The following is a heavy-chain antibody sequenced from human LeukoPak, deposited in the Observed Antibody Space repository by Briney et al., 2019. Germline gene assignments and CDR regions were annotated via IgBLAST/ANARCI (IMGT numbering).Heavy chain of an antibody. Sequence: WGSLRLSCTVSGFTVSSNSMSWVRQAPGKGLEWVSFIYSGGNTHYSDSVKGRFTISRDNSKNTLYLQMNSLRADDTAVYYCARRAGGYSHPYDYWGQGVLVTVSS. CDR3: ARRAGGYSHPYDY. D-gene: IGHD4-23*01. V-gene: IGHV3-53*01. J-gene: IGHJ4*02. CDR1: GFTVSSNS. CDR2: IYSGGNT.